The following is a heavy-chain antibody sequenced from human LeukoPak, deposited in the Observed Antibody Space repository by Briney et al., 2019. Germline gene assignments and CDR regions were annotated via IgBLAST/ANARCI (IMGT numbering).Heavy chain of an antibody. CDR2: INHSGNT. CDR1: GGSISSYF. V-gene: IGHV4-59*01. D-gene: IGHD1-26*01. CDR3: ARGQGSGSYYLDY. J-gene: IGHJ4*01. Sequence: SETLSLTCSVSGGSISSYFWSWIRQPPGKGLEWIGYINHSGNTYYNPSLKSRVTISVDTSKNQLSLKLSSVTAADTAVYYCARGQGSGSYYLDYWGLGTLVTVSS.